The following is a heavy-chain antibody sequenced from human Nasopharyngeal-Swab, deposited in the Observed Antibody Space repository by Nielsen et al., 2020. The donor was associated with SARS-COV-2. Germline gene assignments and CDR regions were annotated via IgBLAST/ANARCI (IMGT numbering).Heavy chain of an antibody. D-gene: IGHD2-15*01. Sequence: SETLSLTCTVSGGSISSSSYYWGWIRQPPGKGLEWIGYIYYSGSTNYNPSLKSRVTISVDTSKNQFSLKLSSVTAADTAVYYCASASKGGRAFDIWGQGTMVTVSS. CDR2: IYYSGST. CDR1: GGSISSSSYY. CDR3: ASASKGGRAFDI. J-gene: IGHJ3*02. V-gene: IGHV4-61*05.